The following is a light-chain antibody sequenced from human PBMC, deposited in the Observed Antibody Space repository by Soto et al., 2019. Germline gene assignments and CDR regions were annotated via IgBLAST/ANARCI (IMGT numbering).Light chain of an antibody. CDR1: QSVSSSY. CDR3: QQYGSSL. Sequence: DIVLTQSPGTLSLSPGERATLSCRASQSVSSSYLAWYQQKPGQAPRLLIYGASSRATGIPDRFSGSGSGTDFTLTISRLEPEDFAVYYCQQYGSSLLAQGTRLEIK. J-gene: IGKJ5*01. CDR2: GAS. V-gene: IGKV3-20*01.